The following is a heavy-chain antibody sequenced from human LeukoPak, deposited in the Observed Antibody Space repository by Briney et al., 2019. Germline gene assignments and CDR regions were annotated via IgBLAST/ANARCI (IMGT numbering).Heavy chain of an antibody. V-gene: IGHV1-8*01. CDR1: GYIFTSYD. D-gene: IGHD2-2*01. J-gene: IGHJ4*02. CDR3: ARGGVAAAAISY. Sequence: ASVKVSCKASGYIFTSYDINWVRQAAGQGLEWMGWMNPNSGDTGYAQKFQGRVTITRNTSISTAYMELSSLRSEDTAVYYCARGGVAAAAISYWGQGTLVTVSS. CDR2: MNPNSGDT.